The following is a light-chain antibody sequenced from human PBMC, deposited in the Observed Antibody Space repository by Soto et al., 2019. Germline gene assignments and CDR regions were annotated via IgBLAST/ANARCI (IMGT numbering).Light chain of an antibody. CDR1: SGHSSYI. V-gene: IGLV4-60*03. J-gene: IGLJ2*01. CDR2: LEGSGSY. CDR3: GTWDSSTHVV. Sequence: QSALTQSSSASASLGSSVKLTCTLSSGHSSYIIAWHQQQPGKAPRYLLKLEGSGSYNKGSGVPDRFSGSSSGADRYLTISSLQSEDEADYYCGTWDSSTHVVFGGGTKLTVL.